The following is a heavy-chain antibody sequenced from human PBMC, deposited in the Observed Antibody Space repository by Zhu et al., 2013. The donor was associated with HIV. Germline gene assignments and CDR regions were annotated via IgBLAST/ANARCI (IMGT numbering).Heavy chain of an antibody. CDR2: INPTTSGT. CDR3: ARAVAGTGVRFDF. CDR1: EYTFTGYY. V-gene: IGHV1-2*02. D-gene: IGHD6-19*01. J-gene: IGHJ4*02. Sequence: QVQLVQSGAEVKKPGASVRVSCKASEYTFTGYYIHWVRQAPGQGLEWMGWINPTTSGTNFIQKFQGRVTLTSDTSNRTAYMEMSGLTSDDTAIYYCARAVAGTGVRFDFWGQGTLVIVSS.